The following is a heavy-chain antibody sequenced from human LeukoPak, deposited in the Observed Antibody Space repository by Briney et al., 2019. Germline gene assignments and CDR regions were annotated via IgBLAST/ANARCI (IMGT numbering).Heavy chain of an antibody. D-gene: IGHD2-21*02. V-gene: IGHV4-31*03. J-gene: IGHJ4*02. Sequence: PSETLSLTCTVSGVSISSGGYYWSWLRQHPGKGLEWIGYIYYSGSTYYNPSLKSRVTISVDTSKNQFSLKLSSVTAADTAVYCCARDKVTMGLDYWGQGTLVTVSS. CDR2: IYYSGST. CDR3: ARDKVTMGLDY. CDR1: GVSISSGGYY.